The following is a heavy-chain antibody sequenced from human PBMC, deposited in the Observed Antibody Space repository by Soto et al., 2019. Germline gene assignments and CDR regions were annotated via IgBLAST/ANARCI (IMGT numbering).Heavy chain of an antibody. Sequence: GGSLRLSCAASGFTFSSYAMSWVRQAPGKGLKWVSAISGSGGSTYYADSVKGRFTISRDDSKTTLYLQMNSLRAEDTAVYYCAKDRNTATARNGPFDYWGQGTLVTVSS. J-gene: IGHJ4*02. D-gene: IGHD5-18*01. V-gene: IGHV3-23*01. CDR1: GFTFSSYA. CDR2: ISGSGGST. CDR3: AKDRNTATARNGPFDY.